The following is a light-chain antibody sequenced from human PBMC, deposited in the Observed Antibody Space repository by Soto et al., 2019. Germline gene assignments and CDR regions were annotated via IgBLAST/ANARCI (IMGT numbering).Light chain of an antibody. Sequence: IVMTQSPATLSVSPGERATLSCRASQSVSSNVAWYQQKPGQAPRLLFHGASSRATGIPARFSGSGSGTEFTLTISSVQSEDFAVYYCQQYNSWPPLTFGGGTKVEI. CDR1: QSVSSN. V-gene: IGKV3-15*01. CDR3: QQYNSWPPLT. J-gene: IGKJ4*01. CDR2: GAS.